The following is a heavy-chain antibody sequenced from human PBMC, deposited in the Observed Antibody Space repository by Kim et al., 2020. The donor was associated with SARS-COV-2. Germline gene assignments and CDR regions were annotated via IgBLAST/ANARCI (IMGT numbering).Heavy chain of an antibody. V-gene: IGHV4-39*01. CDR1: GGSISSSSYY. CDR2: IYYSGST. Sequence: SETLSLTCTVSGGSISSSSYYWGWIRQPPGKGLEWIGSIYYSGSTYYNPSLKSRVTISVDTSKNQFSLKLSSVTAADTAVYYCARLLNPVTTYGGWFDPWGQGTLVTVSS. CDR3: ARLLNPVTTYGGWFDP. D-gene: IGHD4-17*01. J-gene: IGHJ5*02.